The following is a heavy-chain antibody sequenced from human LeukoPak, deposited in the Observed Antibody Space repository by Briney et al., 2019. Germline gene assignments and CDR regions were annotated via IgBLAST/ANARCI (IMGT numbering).Heavy chain of an antibody. CDR1: GYTFTSYG. CDR3: ARARPSYSGSFGFDY. J-gene: IGHJ4*02. V-gene: IGHV1-18*01. CDR2: ISAYNGNT. Sequence: GASVKVSCKASGYTFTSYGISWVRQAPGQGLEWMGWISAYNGNTNYAQKLQGRVTMTTDTSTSTAYMELRSLRSDDTAVYYCARARPSYSGSFGFDYWGQGTLVTVSS. D-gene: IGHD1-26*01.